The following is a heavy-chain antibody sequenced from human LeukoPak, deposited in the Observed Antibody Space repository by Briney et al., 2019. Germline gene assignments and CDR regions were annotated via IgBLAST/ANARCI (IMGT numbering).Heavy chain of an antibody. CDR1: GYTFTDYA. CDR2: INTDNGDT. V-gene: IGHV1-3*04. CDR3: ARDRWVTTDAFDF. D-gene: IGHD4-17*01. Sequence: PGASVKVSCKASGYTFTDYAMHWVRQAPGQRLEWMGWINTDNGDTRYSQRFQGRVAITRDTSASTAYMELSSLRSEDTAVYYCARDRWVTTDAFDFWGQGTMVTVSS. J-gene: IGHJ3*01.